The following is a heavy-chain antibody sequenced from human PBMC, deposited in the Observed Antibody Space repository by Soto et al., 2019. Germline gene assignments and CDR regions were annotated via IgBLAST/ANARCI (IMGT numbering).Heavy chain of an antibody. CDR2: IGAYKINT. Sequence: QIHLVQSEAEVKKPGASVKVSCKASGSTFTSNGFTWVRQAPGQGLQWMGWIGAYKINTNYARKFQGRVTMTTDTSTSTVFMELTSLTSDDTAVYYCATAIAATGPADDWGQGTLVTVSS. CDR1: GSTFTSNG. D-gene: IGHD6-13*01. V-gene: IGHV1-18*01. J-gene: IGHJ4*02. CDR3: ATAIAATGPADD.